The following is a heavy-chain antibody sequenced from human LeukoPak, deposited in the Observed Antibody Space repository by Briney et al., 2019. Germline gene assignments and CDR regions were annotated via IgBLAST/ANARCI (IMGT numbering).Heavy chain of an antibody. Sequence: GGSLRLSCAASGFTFSGSAMHWVRQASGKGLEWVAVISYDGSNKYYADSVKGRFTISRDNSKNTLYLQMNSLRAEDTAVYYCARGSGNAEYWGQGTLVTVSS. CDR1: GFTFSGSA. D-gene: IGHD3-10*01. CDR3: ARGSGNAEY. CDR2: ISYDGSNK. V-gene: IGHV3-30-3*01. J-gene: IGHJ4*02.